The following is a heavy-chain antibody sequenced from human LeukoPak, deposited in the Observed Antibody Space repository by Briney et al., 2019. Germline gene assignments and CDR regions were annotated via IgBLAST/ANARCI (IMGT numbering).Heavy chain of an antibody. J-gene: IGHJ4*02. CDR3: ATYKQELAFDS. CDR2: IYYSGDT. CDR1: GGSISNYY. Sequence: SETLSLTCTVSGGSISNYYWSWIRQPPGKGLEWIGYIYYSGDTNYNPSLKSRVTISVDTSKKEFSLKLNSVTAADTAIYYCATYKQELAFDSWGQGTLVTVSS. D-gene: IGHD6-13*01. V-gene: IGHV4-59*12.